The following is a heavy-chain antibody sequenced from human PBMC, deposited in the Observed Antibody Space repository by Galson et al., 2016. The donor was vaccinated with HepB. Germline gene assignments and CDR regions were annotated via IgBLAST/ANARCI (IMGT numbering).Heavy chain of an antibody. J-gene: IGHJ5*01. V-gene: IGHV4-59*08. CDR3: ARLPRRRTRTTRPGRFDS. CDR1: GTSISSYY. CDR2: IFYSGST. D-gene: IGHD1/OR15-1a*01. Sequence: SETLFLTCTVSGTSISSYYWSWIRQPPGKGLEWIGYIFYSGSTNYNPSLGSRLTMSVDTSKNQVSLKLSSVTAADTAVYYCARLPRRRTRTTRPGRFDSWGQGTLVTVSS.